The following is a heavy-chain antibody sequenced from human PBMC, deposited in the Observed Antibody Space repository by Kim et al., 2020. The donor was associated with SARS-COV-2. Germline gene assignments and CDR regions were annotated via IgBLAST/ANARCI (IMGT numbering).Heavy chain of an antibody. J-gene: IGHJ4*02. V-gene: IGHV3-30*18. Sequence: GGSLRLSCAASGFTFSSYGMHWVRQAPGKGLEWVAVISYDGSNKYYADSVKGRFTISRDNSKNTLYLQMNSLRAEDTAVYYCAKDLVRGVDYWGQGTLVTVSS. CDR1: GFTFSSYG. CDR3: AKDLVRGVDY. CDR2: ISYDGSNK. D-gene: IGHD3-10*01.